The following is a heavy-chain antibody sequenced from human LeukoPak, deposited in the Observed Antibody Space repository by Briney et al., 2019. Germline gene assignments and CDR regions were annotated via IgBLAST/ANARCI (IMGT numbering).Heavy chain of an antibody. CDR2: ISLSGSPI. D-gene: IGHD3-10*02. V-gene: IGHV3-48*03. Sequence: EGSLRLSCAASGFNSDKYNMNWVRQAPGKGLEWMSYISLSGSPIYYADSVKGRFTISRDNAKNSLYLQMNSLRAEDTAVYYCAELGITMIGGVWGKGTTVTISS. J-gene: IGHJ6*04. CDR3: AELGITMIGGV. CDR1: GFNSDKYN.